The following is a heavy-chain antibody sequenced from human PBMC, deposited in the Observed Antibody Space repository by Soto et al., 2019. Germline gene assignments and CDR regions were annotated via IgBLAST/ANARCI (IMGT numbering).Heavy chain of an antibody. Sequence: GSLRLSCAASGFTFSSYAMSWVRQAPGKGLEWVSAISGSGGSTYYADSVKGRFTISRDNSKNTLYLQMNSLRAEDTAVYYCAKDLGVVVTAIIWGQGTLVTVSS. D-gene: IGHD2-21*02. V-gene: IGHV3-23*01. CDR1: GFTFSSYA. J-gene: IGHJ4*02. CDR2: ISGSGGST. CDR3: AKDLGVVVTAII.